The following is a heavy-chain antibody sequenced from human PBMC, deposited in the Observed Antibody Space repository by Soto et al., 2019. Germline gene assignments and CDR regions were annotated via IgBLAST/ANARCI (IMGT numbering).Heavy chain of an antibody. CDR2: TYYRSTRWYN. CDR1: GDSVSSNSAA. Sequence: PSQTLSLTCAISGDSVSSNSAAWNWIRQSPSRGLEWLGRTYYRSTRWYNDYAVSVKSRITVNPDTSKNQFSLHLNSVTPEDTAVYYCARGWELHHWGQGTLVTVSS. D-gene: IGHD1-7*01. V-gene: IGHV6-1*01. J-gene: IGHJ5*02. CDR3: ARGWELHH.